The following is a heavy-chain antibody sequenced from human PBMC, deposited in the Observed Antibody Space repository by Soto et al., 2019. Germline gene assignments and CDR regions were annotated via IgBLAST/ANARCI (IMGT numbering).Heavy chain of an antibody. CDR1: GFTFSSYG. J-gene: IGHJ6*02. D-gene: IGHD3-10*01. Sequence: QVQLVESGGGVVQPGRSLRLSCAASGFTFSSYGMHWVRQAPGKGLEWVAVISYDGSNKYYADSVKGRFTISRDNSKNTLYLQMNSLRAEDTAVYYCAKDMGGSGSKKQIYYYYYYGMDVWGQGTTVTVSS. CDR2: ISYDGSNK. CDR3: AKDMGGSGSKKQIYYYYYYGMDV. V-gene: IGHV3-30*18.